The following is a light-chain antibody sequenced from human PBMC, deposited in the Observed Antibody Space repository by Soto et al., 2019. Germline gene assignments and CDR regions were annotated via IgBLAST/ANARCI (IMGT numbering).Light chain of an antibody. J-gene: IGKJ3*01. Sequence: DIQMTQSPSSLSASEGDRVTITCQASQDIKHYLNWYQQKPGKAPKLLIHDASDLETGGPSRFSGSGSGTHFTLTIISPQPEDIATYYCQQYDNLPFTFGPGTKVDAK. CDR1: QDIKHY. CDR2: DAS. CDR3: QQYDNLPFT. V-gene: IGKV1-33*01.